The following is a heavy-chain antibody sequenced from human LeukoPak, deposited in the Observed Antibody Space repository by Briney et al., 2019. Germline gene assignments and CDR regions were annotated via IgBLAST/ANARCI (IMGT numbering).Heavy chain of an antibody. Sequence: SETLSLTCTVSGGSISSSYWSWIRQPPGKGLEWIGYIYYTGSTNHNPSLKSRVTISVDTSKNQFSLKLSSVTAADTAVYYCARVVYSGYDFRGAMDVWGKGTTVTVSS. J-gene: IGHJ6*03. CDR1: GGSISSSY. V-gene: IGHV4-59*01. D-gene: IGHD5-12*01. CDR2: IYYTGST. CDR3: ARVVYSGYDFRGAMDV.